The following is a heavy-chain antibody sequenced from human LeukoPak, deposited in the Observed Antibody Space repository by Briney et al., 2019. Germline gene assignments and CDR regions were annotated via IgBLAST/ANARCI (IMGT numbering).Heavy chain of an antibody. V-gene: IGHV3-53*05. D-gene: IGHD3-10*01. CDR1: GFTVSSNY. CDR3: IHYGSGSYSTDY. CDR2: IYSGGST. Sequence: PGGSLRLSCAASGFTVSSNYMSWVRQAPGKGLEWVSVIYSGGSTYYADSVKGRFTISRDNSKNTLYLQMNSLRAEDTAVYYCIHYGSGSYSTDYWGQGTLVTVSS. J-gene: IGHJ4*02.